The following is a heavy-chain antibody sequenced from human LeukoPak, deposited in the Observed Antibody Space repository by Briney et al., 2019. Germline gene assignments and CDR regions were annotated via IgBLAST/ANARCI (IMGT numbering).Heavy chain of an antibody. Sequence: PGGSLRLSCAASGFTFSSYSMNWVRQAPGKGLEWVSSISSSSSYIYYADSVKGRFTISRDNAKNSLYLQMNSLRAEDTAVYYCARFIAAPYYFDYWGRGTLVTVSS. J-gene: IGHJ4*02. CDR3: ARFIAAPYYFDY. CDR2: ISSSSSYI. V-gene: IGHV3-21*01. CDR1: GFTFSSYS. D-gene: IGHD6-13*01.